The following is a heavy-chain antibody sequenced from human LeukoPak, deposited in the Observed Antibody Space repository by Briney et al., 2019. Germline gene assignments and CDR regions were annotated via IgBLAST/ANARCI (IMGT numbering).Heavy chain of an antibody. J-gene: IGHJ4*02. CDR3: AKDMIRFAY. CDR1: GFTFSSYA. CDR2: ISGSGGST. V-gene: IGHV3-23*01. Sequence: PGGSLRLSCAASGFTFSSYAMSWVRQARGKGLEWVSAISGSGGSTYYADSVKRRFTISRHNTKNTLYLQMNSLRAEDTAVYYCAKDMIRFAYWGQGTLVTVSS. D-gene: IGHD3-16*01.